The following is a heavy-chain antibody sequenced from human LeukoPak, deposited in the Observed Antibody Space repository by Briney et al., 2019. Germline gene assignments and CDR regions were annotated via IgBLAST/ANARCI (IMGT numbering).Heavy chain of an antibody. Sequence: PGGSLRLSCAVSGFTFSNYWMHWVRQAPGKGLVWVSRINSDGSSTSYADAVKGRFTISRDNSKNTPYLQMNSLRAEDTAVYYCAKVYPLGFHFDYWGQGTLVTVSS. J-gene: IGHJ4*02. CDR2: INSDGSST. D-gene: IGHD7-27*01. CDR3: AKVYPLGFHFDY. V-gene: IGHV3-74*01. CDR1: GFTFSNYW.